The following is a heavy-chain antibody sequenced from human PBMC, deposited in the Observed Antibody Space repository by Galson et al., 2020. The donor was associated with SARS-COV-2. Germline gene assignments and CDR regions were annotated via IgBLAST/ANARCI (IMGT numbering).Heavy chain of an antibody. V-gene: IGHV3-73*01. D-gene: IGHD6-6*01. CDR2: IKSKANKYAT. Sequence: GGFLRLSCAASGFIFSDSPMHWVRQASGRGLEWVGRIKSKANKYATAYAASVKGRFTISRADSESTAYLQMNSLKTEDTAIYYCTRVPTYSSSFWDAFDIWGQGRMVSVSS. CDR1: GFIFSDSP. CDR3: TRVPTYSSSFWDAFDI. J-gene: IGHJ3*02.